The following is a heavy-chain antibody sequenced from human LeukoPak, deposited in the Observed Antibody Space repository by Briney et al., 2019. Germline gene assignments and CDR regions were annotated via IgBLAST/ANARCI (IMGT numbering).Heavy chain of an antibody. CDR1: GFTFDDYG. CDR2: INWNGGST. V-gene: IGHV3-20*04. Sequence: GGSLRLSCAASGFTFDDYGMSWVRQAPGKGLEWVSGINWNGGSTGYADSVKGRFTISRDNAKNSLYLQMNSLRAEDTAVYYCARATTTATTRDLFDPWGQGTLVTVSS. J-gene: IGHJ5*02. D-gene: IGHD1-1*01. CDR3: ARATTTATTRDLFDP.